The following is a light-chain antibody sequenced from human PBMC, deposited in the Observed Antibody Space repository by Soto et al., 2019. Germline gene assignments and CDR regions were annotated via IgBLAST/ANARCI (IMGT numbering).Light chain of an antibody. CDR2: GAS. CDR3: QQANSFPLT. V-gene: IGKV1-9*01. Sequence: IQLSQSPSALSASVGDRVTITCRASQGVSIYLAWYQQKLGKAPKVLIYGASTLQAGVPSRFSGSGSGPDFTLTISSLQPEDFATYYCQQANSFPLTFGGGTKVDI. CDR1: QGVSIY. J-gene: IGKJ4*01.